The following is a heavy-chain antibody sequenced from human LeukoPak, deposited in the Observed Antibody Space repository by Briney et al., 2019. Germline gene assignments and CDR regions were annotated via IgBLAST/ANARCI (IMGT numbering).Heavy chain of an antibody. D-gene: IGHD5-18*01. J-gene: IGHJ4*02. CDR3: ARGIYSYHFDY. Sequence: SETLSLTCSGSGDSINSAHFYWHWIRQPPGKGLEWVGYIFYSGSTYYNPSVKSRVTISLDASKNHSSLSLSSVTAADTAVYYCARGIYSYHFDYWGQGILVTVSS. CDR2: IFYSGST. CDR1: GDSINSAHFY. V-gene: IGHV4-30-4*08.